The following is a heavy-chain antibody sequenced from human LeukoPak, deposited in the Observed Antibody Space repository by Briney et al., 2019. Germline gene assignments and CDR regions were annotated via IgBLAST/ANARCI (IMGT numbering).Heavy chain of an antibody. CDR3: ARNFGSGSFLDY. Sequence: GGSLRLSCTASGFTFSGYSMNWVRQAPTKGLEWVAYITTSSSTIYYADSVRGRFTISRDNAKNSLYLQMNSLRAEDSAVYYCARNFGSGSFLDYWGQGTLVTASS. J-gene: IGHJ4*02. D-gene: IGHD3-10*01. CDR2: ITTSSSTI. V-gene: IGHV3-48*01. CDR1: GFTFSGYS.